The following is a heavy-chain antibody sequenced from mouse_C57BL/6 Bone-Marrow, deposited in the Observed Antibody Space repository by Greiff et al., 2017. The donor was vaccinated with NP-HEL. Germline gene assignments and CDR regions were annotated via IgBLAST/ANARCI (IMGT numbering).Heavy chain of an antibody. D-gene: IGHD1-1*01. V-gene: IGHV1-54*01. CDR2: INPGSGGT. CDR3: ARWGTTVDYFDY. Sequence: QVQLKQSGAELVRPGTSVKVSCKASGYAFTNYLIEWVKQRPGQGLEWIGVINPGSGGTNYNEKFKGKATLTADKSSSTAYMQLSSLTSEDSAVYFCARWGTTVDYFDYWGQGTTLTVSS. J-gene: IGHJ2*01. CDR1: GYAFTNYL.